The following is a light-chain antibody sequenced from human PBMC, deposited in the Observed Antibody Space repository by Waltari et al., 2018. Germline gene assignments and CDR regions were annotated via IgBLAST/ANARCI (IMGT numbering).Light chain of an antibody. J-gene: IGLJ1*01. CDR1: SSDVGDYNS. V-gene: IGLV2-11*01. CDR2: DVN. CDR3: CSYAGTYTYV. Sequence: QSALTQPRSVSGSPGQSVTISCTGTSSDVGDYNSVSWYQHHPGKVPKLMIYDVNKRHSGVPDRFSCSKSGSTASLTISVLQVDDEADYYCCSYAGTYTYVFGTGTEVTVL.